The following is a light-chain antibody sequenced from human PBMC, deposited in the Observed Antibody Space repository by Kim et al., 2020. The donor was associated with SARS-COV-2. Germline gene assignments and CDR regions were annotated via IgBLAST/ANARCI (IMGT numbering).Light chain of an antibody. CDR1: SSTIGAGYE. CDR2: GNS. V-gene: IGLV1-40*01. J-gene: IGLJ3*02. Sequence: RVTIACPGSSSTIGAGYELHWYQHLPGTAPKLLIYGNSNRPSGVPDRFSGSKSGTSASLAITGLQAEDEADYYCQSYDSSLSGWVFGGGTQLTVL. CDR3: QSYDSSLSGWV.